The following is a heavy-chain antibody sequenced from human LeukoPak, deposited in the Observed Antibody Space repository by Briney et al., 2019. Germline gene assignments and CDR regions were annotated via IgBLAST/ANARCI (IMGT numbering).Heavy chain of an antibody. CDR1: GFTFSGYG. CDR2: ISYDGSNK. J-gene: IGHJ5*02. CDR3: AKDRGSGWTPVWFDP. Sequence: GGSLRLSCAASGFTFSGYGIHRVRQAPGKGLEWVAVISYDGSNKYYADSVKGRFTISRDNSKNTLYLQMNSLRAEDTAVYYCAKDRGSGWTPVWFDPWGQGTLVTVSS. V-gene: IGHV3-30*18. D-gene: IGHD6-19*01.